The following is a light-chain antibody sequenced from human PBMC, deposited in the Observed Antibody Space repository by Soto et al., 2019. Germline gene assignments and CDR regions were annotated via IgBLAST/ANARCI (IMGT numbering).Light chain of an antibody. J-gene: IGKJ1*01. CDR1: QSVSSN. CDR2: GAS. CDR3: QQYDKWRT. Sequence: MTQSPATLSASTGERATLSCRASQSVSSNLAWYQQKPGQAPRLLIYGASSRATGIPARISGSGSGTEFTLTISSLQSEDFAVYYCQQYDKWRTFGQRTKV. V-gene: IGKV3-15*01.